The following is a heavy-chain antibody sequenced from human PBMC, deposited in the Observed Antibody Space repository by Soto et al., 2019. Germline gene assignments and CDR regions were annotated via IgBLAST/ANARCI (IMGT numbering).Heavy chain of an antibody. CDR2: IDWDDGK. V-gene: IGHV2-70*11. J-gene: IGHJ3*02. Sequence: SGPPLVNPTQTLTLTCTFSGFSLSTSGMCVSWIRQPPGKALEWLARIDWDDGKYYSTSLKTRLTISKDTSKNQVVLTMTNMDPVDTATYYCARVRSGGSCYYDAFDIWGQGTMVTVSS. CDR1: GFSLSTSGMC. D-gene: IGHD2-15*01. CDR3: ARVRSGGSCYYDAFDI.